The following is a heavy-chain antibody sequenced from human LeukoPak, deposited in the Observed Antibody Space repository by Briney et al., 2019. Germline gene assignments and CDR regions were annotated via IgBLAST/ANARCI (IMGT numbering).Heavy chain of an antibody. Sequence: SETLSLTCAVSGYSISSGYYWGWIRQHPGKGLEWIGSIYHSGSTYYNPSLKSRVTISVDTSKNQFSLKLSSVTAADTAVYYCAREKDYFDWFHDAFDIWGQGTMVTVSS. CDR2: IYHSGST. J-gene: IGHJ3*02. V-gene: IGHV4-38-2*02. D-gene: IGHD3-9*01. CDR1: GYSISSGYY. CDR3: AREKDYFDWFHDAFDI.